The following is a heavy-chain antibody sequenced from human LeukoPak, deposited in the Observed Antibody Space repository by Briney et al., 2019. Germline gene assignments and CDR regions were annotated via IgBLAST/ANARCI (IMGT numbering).Heavy chain of an antibody. Sequence: GGPLRLSCAASGFTFSSYAMHWVRQAPGKGLEWVAVISYDGSNKYYADSVKGRFTISRDNSKNTLYLQMNSLRAEDTAVYYCVEMATIGWGQGTLVTVSS. CDR2: ISYDGSNK. V-gene: IGHV3-30-3*01. J-gene: IGHJ4*02. D-gene: IGHD5-24*01. CDR1: GFTFSSYA. CDR3: VEMATIG.